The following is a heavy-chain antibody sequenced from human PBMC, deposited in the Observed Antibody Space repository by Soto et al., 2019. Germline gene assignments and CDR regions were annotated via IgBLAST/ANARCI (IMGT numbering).Heavy chain of an antibody. CDR2: LYWDDDR. V-gene: IGHV2-5*02. CDR1: GFSLSTSGVG. D-gene: IGHD1-1*01. CDR3: AHYTTYTYMDV. Sequence: QITLKESRPTLVEPTQTLTLTCTFSGFSLSTSGVGVGWVRQPPGKALEWLALLYWDDDRRDNPTLNNRLTITKDTSKSQVVLTMTNMGPVDTGTYYCAHYTTYTYMDVWGTGTTVTVSS. J-gene: IGHJ6*03.